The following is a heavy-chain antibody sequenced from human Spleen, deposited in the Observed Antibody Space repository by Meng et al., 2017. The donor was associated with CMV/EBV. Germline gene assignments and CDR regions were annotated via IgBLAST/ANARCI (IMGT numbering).Heavy chain of an antibody. V-gene: IGHV4-59*10. J-gene: IGHJ5*02. CDR2: IYTSGST. CDR1: GGSISSYY. Sequence: QLQQGGAVMLKPSETLSPTCTVSGGSISSYYWSWIRQPAGKGLEWIGRIYTSGSTNYNPSLKSRVTMSVDTSKNQFSLKLSSVTAADTAVYYCAREPEGINWFDPWGQGTLVTVSS. CDR3: AREPEGINWFDP. D-gene: IGHD6-13*01.